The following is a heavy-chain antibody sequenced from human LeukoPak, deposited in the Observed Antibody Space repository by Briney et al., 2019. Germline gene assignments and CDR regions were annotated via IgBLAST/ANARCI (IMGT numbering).Heavy chain of an antibody. CDR2: IIPILGIA. CDR1: GGTFSSYT. V-gene: IGHV1-69*02. CDR3: ATGGRAAMLPFDY. Sequence: SVKVSCKASGGTFSSYTISWVRQAPGQGLEWMGRIIPILGIANYAQKFQGRVTITADKSTSTAYMELSSLRSEDTAVYYCATGGRAAMLPFDYWGQGTLVTVSS. D-gene: IGHD5-18*01. J-gene: IGHJ4*02.